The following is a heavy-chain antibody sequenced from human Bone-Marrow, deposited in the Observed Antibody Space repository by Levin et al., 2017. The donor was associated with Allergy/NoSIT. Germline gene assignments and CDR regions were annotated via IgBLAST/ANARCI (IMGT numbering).Heavy chain of an antibody. CDR3: ARDYLPRGSSGKRPCDY. J-gene: IGHJ4*02. D-gene: IGHD3-3*01. CDR1: GFTFSDYA. Sequence: AGGSLRLSCVASGFTFSDYAMHWVRQAPGKGLEWVAFIWYDGSDEDYADSVKGRFTIFRDNSKNTLFLQMKSLRVEDTAVYYCARDYLPRGSSGKRPCDYWGQGSLVTVSS. CDR2: IWYDGSDE. V-gene: IGHV3-33*01.